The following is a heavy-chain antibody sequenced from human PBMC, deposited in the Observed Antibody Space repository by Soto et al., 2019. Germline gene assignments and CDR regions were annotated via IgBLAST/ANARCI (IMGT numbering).Heavy chain of an antibody. J-gene: IGHJ4*02. V-gene: IGHV3-74*01. CDR1: GFTFSTFW. CDR2: INGDGSST. CDR3: ARDSVTYGYSKADY. D-gene: IGHD4-17*01. Sequence: EVQLVESGGGLVQPGGSLRLSCAASGFTFSTFWMHWVRQVPGKGLVWVSRINGDGSSTSYADSVKGRFTISRDNAKNKLYLQMNSLRGEDTAAYYCARDSVTYGYSKADYWGQGTLVSVSS.